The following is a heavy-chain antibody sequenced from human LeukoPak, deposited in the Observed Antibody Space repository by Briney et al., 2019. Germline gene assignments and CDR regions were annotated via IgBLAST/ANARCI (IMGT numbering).Heavy chain of an antibody. CDR1: GAFIATSSYY. CDR2: VFYSGNT. CDR3: ARDPSRSCSGNRCYSN. D-gene: IGHD2-15*01. V-gene: IGHV4-39*07. J-gene: IGHJ4*02. Sequence: SETLSLTCNVSGAFIATSSYYWGWIRQPPGKGLEWIGSVFYSGNTYYKPPLRGRVTISVDRSNNQFSLKLTSVTAADTAVYYCARDPSRSCSGNRCYSNWGQGTLVIVSS.